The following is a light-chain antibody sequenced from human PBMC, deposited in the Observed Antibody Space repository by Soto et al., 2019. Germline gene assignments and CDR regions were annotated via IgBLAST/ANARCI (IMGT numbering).Light chain of an antibody. CDR2: GAS. CDR3: QHYGTSLP. V-gene: IGKV3-20*01. CDR1: QTMRSSH. J-gene: IGKJ4*01. Sequence: QSPGTVSLTTGERATLSCRASQTMRSSHLAWYQQKPGQAPRLLIYGASTRTFDVPDRFSGSGSGTNFTLTISRLQPEDFAVYYCQHYGTSLPFGG.